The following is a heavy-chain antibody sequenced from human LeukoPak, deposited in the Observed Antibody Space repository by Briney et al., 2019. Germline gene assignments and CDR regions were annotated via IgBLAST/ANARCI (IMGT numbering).Heavy chain of an antibody. D-gene: IGHD1-7*01. V-gene: IGHV4-39*01. J-gene: IGHJ4*02. CDR2: IYYSGST. CDR1: GGSISSSNW. CDR3: GRRSRSTWNYRRGDY. Sequence: SETLSLTCDVSGGSISSSNWWSWVRQPPGKGLEWIGTIYYSGSTYYKPSLKSRVTISVDTSKNQFSLKLTSVTAADTAVYYCGRRSRSTWNYRRGDYWGQGTLVTVSS.